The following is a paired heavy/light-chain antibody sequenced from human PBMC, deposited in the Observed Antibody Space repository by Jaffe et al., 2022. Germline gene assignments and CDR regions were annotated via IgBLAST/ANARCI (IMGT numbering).Heavy chain of an antibody. J-gene: IGHJ5*02. CDR1: GYSISSGYY. CDR2: IYHSGST. CDR3: ARDLYDPSDYGGNSGGWFDP. V-gene: IGHV4-38-2*02. D-gene: IGHD4-17*01. Sequence: QVQLQESGPGLVKPSETLSLTCAVSGYSISSGYYWGWIRQPPGKGLEWIGSIYHSGSTYYNPSLKSRVTISVDTSKNQFSLKLSSVTAADTAVYYCARDLYDPSDYGGNSGGWFDPWGQGTLVTVSS.
Light chain of an antibody. CDR1: ALPKQY. V-gene: IGLV3-25*03. Sequence: SYELTQPPSVSVSPGQTARITCSGDALPKQYAYWYQQKPGQAPVLVIYKDSERPSGIPERFSGSSSGTTVTLTISGVQAEDEADYYCQSADSSGTRVFGGGTKLTVL. CDR2: KDS. J-gene: IGLJ3*02. CDR3: QSADSSGTRV.